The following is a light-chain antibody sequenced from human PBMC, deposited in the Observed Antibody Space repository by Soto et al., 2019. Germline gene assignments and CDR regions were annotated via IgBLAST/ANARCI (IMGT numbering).Light chain of an antibody. J-gene: IGKJ3*01. V-gene: IGKV3-20*01. CDR1: QSVSSSY. CDR3: QQYGSSPC. Sequence: EIVLTQSPGTLSLSPGERATLSCRASQSVSSSYLAWYQQKPGQAPRLLIYGASSRATGIPDRFSGSGSGTDFTLTISRLEPEDFAVYYCQQYGSSPCFGPGTKVYIK. CDR2: GAS.